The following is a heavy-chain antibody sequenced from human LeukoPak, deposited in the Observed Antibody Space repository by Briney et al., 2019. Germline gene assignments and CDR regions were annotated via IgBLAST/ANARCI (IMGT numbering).Heavy chain of an antibody. J-gene: IGHJ6*03. CDR2: ISGYDGNT. Sequence: GASVKVSCKASGYTFSSYGISWVRQAPGQGLEWLGWISGYDGNTDYAQTLQGRVIMSTDTSTSTAYMEMRTLRSDDTAVYYCARDRYDYLYYMDVWGKGTTVTVSS. D-gene: IGHD3-16*01. CDR3: ARDRYDYLYYMDV. V-gene: IGHV1-18*01. CDR1: GYTFSSYG.